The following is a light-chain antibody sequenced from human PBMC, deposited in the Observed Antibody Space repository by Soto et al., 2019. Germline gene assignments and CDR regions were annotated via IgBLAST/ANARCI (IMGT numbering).Light chain of an antibody. CDR3: QQLKSNLIT. V-gene: IGKV1-9*01. Sequence: IQLTQAPSSLSASVRDRVTITCQASQDISSYLAWYQQKPGKAPKLLIYAASTLQSGVPSRFSGSGSGTEFTLTISSLQPEDFATYYCQQLKSNLITFGQGTRLE. J-gene: IGKJ5*01. CDR1: QDISSY. CDR2: AAS.